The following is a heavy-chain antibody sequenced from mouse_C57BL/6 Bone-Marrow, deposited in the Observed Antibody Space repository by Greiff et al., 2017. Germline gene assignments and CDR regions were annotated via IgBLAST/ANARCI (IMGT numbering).Heavy chain of an antibody. J-gene: IGHJ3*01. D-gene: IGHD1-1*01. Sequence: EVKLVESGPGMVKPSQSLSLTCTVTGYSITSGYDWHWIRHFPGNKLEWMGYISYSGSTNYNPSLKSRISITHDTSKNHFFLKLNSVTTEDTATYYCAIVTTVVAKAYWGQGTLVTVSA. CDR2: ISYSGST. V-gene: IGHV3-1*01. CDR3: AIVTTVVAKAY. CDR1: GYSITSGYD.